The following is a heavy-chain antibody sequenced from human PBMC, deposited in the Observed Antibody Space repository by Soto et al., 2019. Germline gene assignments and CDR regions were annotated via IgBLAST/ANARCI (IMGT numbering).Heavy chain of an antibody. J-gene: IGHJ4*02. CDR2: INAGNGNT. V-gene: IGHV1-3*01. CDR1: GYTFTSYA. D-gene: IGHD6-19*01. Sequence: ASVKVSCKASGYTFTSYAMHWVRQAPGQRLEWMGWINAGNGNTKYSQKFQGRVTITRDTSASAAYMELSSLRSEDTAVYYCATGVTSGWYFGVPPQLDYWGQGTLVTVSS. CDR3: ATGVTSGWYFGVPPQLDY.